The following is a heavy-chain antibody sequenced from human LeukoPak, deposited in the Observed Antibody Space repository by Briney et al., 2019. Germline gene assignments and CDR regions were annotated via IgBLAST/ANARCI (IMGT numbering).Heavy chain of an antibody. V-gene: IGHV3-23*01. J-gene: IGHJ5*02. Sequence: GGSLRLSCAASGFSFSSYAMSWVRQAPGKGLEWVSVISGGGGSTYYADSVKGRFTISRDNSKNTLYLQMNSLRAEDTAVYYCAKRDPGTTAVRFDPWGPGTLVTVSS. CDR3: AKRDPGTTAVRFDP. CDR1: GFSFSSYA. D-gene: IGHD1-1*01. CDR2: ISGGGGST.